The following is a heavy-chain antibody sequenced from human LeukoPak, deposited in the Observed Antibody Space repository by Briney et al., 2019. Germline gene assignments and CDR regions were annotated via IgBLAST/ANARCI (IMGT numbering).Heavy chain of an antibody. V-gene: IGHV4-59*08. D-gene: IGHD6-13*01. CDR2: IYYSGST. J-gene: IGHJ3*02. CDR1: GGSIRSYY. CDR3: ARRSSYSILNPDAFDI. Sequence: ASETLSLTCTVSGGSIRSYYWSWIRQPPGKGLEWLGYIYYSGSTNYNPSLKSRVTISVDTSKNQFSRKLSSVTAADTAVYYCARRSSYSILNPDAFDIWGEGTMVT.